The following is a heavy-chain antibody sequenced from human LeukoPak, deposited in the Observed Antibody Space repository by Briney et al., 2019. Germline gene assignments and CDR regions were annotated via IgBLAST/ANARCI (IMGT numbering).Heavy chain of an antibody. D-gene: IGHD3-10*01. Sequence: GGSLRLSCAASGFTFSSYGMSWVRQAPGKGLEWVSAISGSGGNTYYADSVKGRFTIPRDNSKNTLYLQMNSLRAEDTAVYYCAKDRRAGSYDYWGQGTLVTVSS. V-gene: IGHV3-23*01. CDR3: AKDRRAGSYDY. CDR1: GFTFSSYG. CDR2: ISGSGGNT. J-gene: IGHJ4*02.